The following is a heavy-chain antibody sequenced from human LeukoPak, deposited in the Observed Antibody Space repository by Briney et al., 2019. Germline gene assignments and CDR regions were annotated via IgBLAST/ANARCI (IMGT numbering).Heavy chain of an antibody. CDR3: TRWDDYYGSGSYYNLFDY. J-gene: IGHJ4*02. D-gene: IGHD3-10*01. V-gene: IGHV3-49*04. CDR2: IRSKAYGGTT. CDR1: GFTFGDYA. Sequence: GGSLRLSCTASGFTFGDYAMSWVRQAPGKGLEWVGFIRSKAYGGTTEYAASVKGRFTISRDDSKSIAYLQMNSLKTEDTAVYYCTRWDDYYGSGSYYNLFDYWGQGTLVTVSS.